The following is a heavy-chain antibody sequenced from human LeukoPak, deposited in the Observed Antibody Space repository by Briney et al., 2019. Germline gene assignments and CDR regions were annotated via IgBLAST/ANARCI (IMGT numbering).Heavy chain of an antibody. CDR3: AGWTTTFLDY. CDR2: ISYDGSNK. J-gene: IGHJ4*02. Sequence: GRSLRLSCAASGFTFSSYAMHWVRQAPGKGLEWVAVISYDGSNKYYADSVKGRFTISRDNSKNTLYLQMNSLRAEDTAVYYCAGWTTTFLDYWGQGTLVTVSS. V-gene: IGHV3-30-3*01. CDR1: GFTFSSYA. D-gene: IGHD1-1*01.